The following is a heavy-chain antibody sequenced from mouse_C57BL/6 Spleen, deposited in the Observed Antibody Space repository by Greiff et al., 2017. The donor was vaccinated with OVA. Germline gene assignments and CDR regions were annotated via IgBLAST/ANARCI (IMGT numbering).Heavy chain of an antibody. J-gene: IGHJ2*01. D-gene: IGHD2-1*01. Sequence: EVMLVESEGGLVQPGSSMKLSCTASGFTFSDYYMAWVRQVPEKGLEWVANINYDGSSTYYLDSLKSRFIISRDNAKNILYLQMSSLKSEDTATYYCARDGSYYGLDYWGQGTTLTVSS. CDR1: GFTFSDYY. CDR3: ARDGSYYGLDY. V-gene: IGHV5-16*01. CDR2: INYDGSST.